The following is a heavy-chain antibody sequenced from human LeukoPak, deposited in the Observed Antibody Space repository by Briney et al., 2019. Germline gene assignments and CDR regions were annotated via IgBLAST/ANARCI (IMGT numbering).Heavy chain of an antibody. CDR1: GFTFGSHA. D-gene: IGHD5-18*01. CDR2: IFGSGGSP. CDR3: GKTTVGYSSGQKPAWPVDY. V-gene: IGHV3-23*01. J-gene: IGHJ4*02. Sequence: QPGGSLRLSCEASGFTFGSHAMYWVRQAPGKGREWVAGIFGSGGSPHYADSVKGRFTNSRDNYRNTVYLQINSLRADDTAVYYCGKTTVGYSSGQKPAWPVDYWGQGTLVTVSS.